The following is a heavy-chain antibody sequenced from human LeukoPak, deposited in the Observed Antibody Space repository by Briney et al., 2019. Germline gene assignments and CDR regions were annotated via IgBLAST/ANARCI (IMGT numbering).Heavy chain of an antibody. J-gene: IGHJ4*02. Sequence: PGRSLRLSCAASGFTFSTYGMHWVRQAPGKGLEWVAVMWHDGTNKYYGDSVKGRFTISRDNSKNTLYLQMNSLRAEDTAVYYCATGGHYYDSSDYYYAFDYWGQGTLVTVSS. CDR1: GFTFSTYG. V-gene: IGHV3-33*01. CDR3: ATGGHYYDSSDYYYAFDY. CDR2: MWHDGTNK. D-gene: IGHD3-22*01.